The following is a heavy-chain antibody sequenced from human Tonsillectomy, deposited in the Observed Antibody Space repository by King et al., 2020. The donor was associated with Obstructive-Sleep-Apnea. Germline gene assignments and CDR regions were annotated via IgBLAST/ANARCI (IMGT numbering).Heavy chain of an antibody. Sequence: HVQLQESGPGLVKPSETLSLTCTVSGGSISSYYWSWIRQPPGKGLEWIGYIYYSGITNYNPSLKSRVTISVDTSMKQFSLKLRSVSAADTAVYYCARRITMFGVVTSNWFDPWGQGTLVTVSS. J-gene: IGHJ5*02. D-gene: IGHD3-3*01. CDR3: ARRITMFGVVTSNWFDP. V-gene: IGHV4-59*01. CDR2: IYYSGIT. CDR1: GGSISSYY.